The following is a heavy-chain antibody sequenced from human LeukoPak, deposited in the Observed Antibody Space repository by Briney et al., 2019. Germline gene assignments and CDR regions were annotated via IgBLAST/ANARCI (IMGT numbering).Heavy chain of an antibody. CDR2: IKQDGSEK. CDR1: GFTFSSYG. D-gene: IGHD5-24*01. J-gene: IGHJ4*02. CDR3: ARVEILPGKLDY. Sequence: PGRSPRLSCAASGFTFSSYGMHWVRQAPGKGLEWVANIKQDGSEKYYVDSVKGRFTISRDNAKNSLYLQMNSLRAEDTAVYYCARVEILPGKLDYWGQGTLVTVSS. V-gene: IGHV3-7*01.